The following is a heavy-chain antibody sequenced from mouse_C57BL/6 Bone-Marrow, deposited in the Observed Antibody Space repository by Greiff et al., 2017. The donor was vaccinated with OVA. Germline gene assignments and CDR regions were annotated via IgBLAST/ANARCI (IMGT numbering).Heavy chain of an antibody. CDR1: GYTFTSYW. V-gene: IGHV1-75*01. D-gene: IGHD2-4*01. Sequence: QVHVKQSGAELAKPGASVKLSCKASGYTFTSYWMHWVKQRPGQGLEWIGWIFPGSGSTYYNEKFKGKATLTVDKSSSTAYMLLSSLTSEDSAVYFCAYYDYDVGYFDVWGTGTTVTVSS. CDR3: AYYDYDVGYFDV. CDR2: IFPGSGST. J-gene: IGHJ1*03.